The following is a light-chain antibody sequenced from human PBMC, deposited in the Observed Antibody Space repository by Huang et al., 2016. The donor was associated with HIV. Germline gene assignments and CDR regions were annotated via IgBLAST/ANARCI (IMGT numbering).Light chain of an antibody. CDR3: MQGIHLRRT. CDR2: GVS. V-gene: IGKV2-29*02. CDR1: HSLLHSDGKTY. Sequence: DLVMTQPPLSLSVTPGQPASISCKSTHSLLHSDGKTYFYWFVQKPGQSPQLLSFGVSGRVSGVPYRFSGSGSGTYFTLKISRVEAEDVGVYYCMQGIHLRRTFGQGTKLEIK. J-gene: IGKJ2*01.